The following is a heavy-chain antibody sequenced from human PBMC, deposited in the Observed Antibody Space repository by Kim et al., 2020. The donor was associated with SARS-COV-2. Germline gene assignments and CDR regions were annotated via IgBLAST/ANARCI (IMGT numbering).Heavy chain of an antibody. Sequence: GGSLRLSCAASGFTFSKFAINWGRQAPGNGREWVSAVSSNGDTTYYADSVKGRFTISRDNSKNTVCLQMNSLSADGPAVYDCAKDRVGYTSGWY. CDR3: AKDRVGYTSGWY. D-gene: IGHD6-19*01. CDR1: GFTFSKFA. CDR2: VSSNGDTT. V-gene: IGHV3-23*01. J-gene: IGHJ2*01.